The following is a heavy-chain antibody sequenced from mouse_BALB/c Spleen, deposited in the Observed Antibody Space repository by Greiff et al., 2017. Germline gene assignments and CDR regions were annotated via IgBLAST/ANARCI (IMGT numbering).Heavy chain of an antibody. J-gene: IGHJ2*01. V-gene: IGHV5-12-1*01. Sequence: EVKVVESGGGLVKPGGSLKLSCAASGFAFSSYDMSWVRQTPEKRLEWVAYISSGGGSTYYPDTVKGRFTISRDNAKNTLYLQMSSLKSEDTAMYYCARHPLRGFDYWGQGTTLTVSS. CDR3: ARHPLRGFDY. CDR1: GFAFSSYD. CDR2: ISSGGGST. D-gene: IGHD1-1*01.